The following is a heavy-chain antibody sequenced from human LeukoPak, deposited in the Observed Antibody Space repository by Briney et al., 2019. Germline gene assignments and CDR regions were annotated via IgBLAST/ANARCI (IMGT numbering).Heavy chain of an antibody. Sequence: SETLSLTCAVYGGSFSGYYWSWIRQPPGKGLEWIGEINHSGSTNYNPSLKSRVTISVDTSKNQFSLKLSSVTAADTAVYYCARYYLPSNRVGYYFDYWGQGTLVTVSS. J-gene: IGHJ4*02. V-gene: IGHV4-34*01. CDR3: ARYYLPSNRVGYYFDY. D-gene: IGHD1-14*01. CDR2: INHSGST. CDR1: GGSFSGYY.